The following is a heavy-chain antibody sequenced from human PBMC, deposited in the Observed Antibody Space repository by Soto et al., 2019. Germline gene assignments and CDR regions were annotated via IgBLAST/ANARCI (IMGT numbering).Heavy chain of an antibody. J-gene: IGHJ4*02. Sequence: DSVQVSCKASGYPFTGYFMHWVRQAPGQGLEWMGWINPYSGGADYAQSFQGRVTMTRDTSISTVYMELSRLRFDDTAVYYCARVIRGAYYKSPLDSWGKGTAVTVHS. V-gene: IGHV1-2*02. CDR3: ARVIRGAYYKSPLDS. CDR1: GYPFTGYF. CDR2: INPYSGGA. D-gene: IGHD3-10*01.